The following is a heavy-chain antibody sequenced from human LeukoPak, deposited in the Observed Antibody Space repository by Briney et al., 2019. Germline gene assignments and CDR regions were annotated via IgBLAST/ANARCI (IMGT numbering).Heavy chain of an antibody. CDR1: GFTFSSYS. J-gene: IGHJ4*02. CDR2: ISSGSGTI. Sequence: GGSLRLSCAASGFTFSSYSMNWVRQAPGKGLEWVSSISSGSGTIFYKESVKGRFTISRDNVKNLLFLQMNSLRDEDTGVYYCARETTNFDFWGQGTLVIVSS. D-gene: IGHD1-1*01. V-gene: IGHV3-48*02. CDR3: ARETTNFDF.